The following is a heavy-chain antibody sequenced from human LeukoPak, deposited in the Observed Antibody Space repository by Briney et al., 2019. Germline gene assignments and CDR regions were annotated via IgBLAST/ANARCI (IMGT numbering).Heavy chain of an antibody. CDR2: IYYSGSI. CDR1: GGSISSSSYY. D-gene: IGHD3-22*01. Sequence: TSETLSLTCTVSGGSISSSSYYWGWIRQPPGKGLEWIGSIYYSGSIYYNPSLKSRVTISVDTSKNQFSLKLSSVTAADTAVYYCASGEYYYDSSGYYSLRAFDIWGQGTMVTVSS. V-gene: IGHV4-39*07. CDR3: ASGEYYYDSSGYYSLRAFDI. J-gene: IGHJ3*02.